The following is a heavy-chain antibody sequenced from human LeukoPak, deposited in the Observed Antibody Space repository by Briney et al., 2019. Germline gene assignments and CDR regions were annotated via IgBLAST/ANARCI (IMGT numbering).Heavy chain of an antibody. D-gene: IGHD3-10*02. V-gene: IGHV6-1*01. CDR2: TYYRSTWYN. CDR1: GDSVSSNSAG. CDR3: VRGGLVRGAINSLIGFDV. J-gene: IGHJ3*01. Sequence: SQTLSLTCAILGDSVSSNSAGWSWVRQSPSRGLEWLGRTYYRSTWYNDDAPSVKGRIIINPDTAKNQFSPRLKSLTAEDTAFYYCVRGGLVRGAINSLIGFDVWGQGIMVTVSS.